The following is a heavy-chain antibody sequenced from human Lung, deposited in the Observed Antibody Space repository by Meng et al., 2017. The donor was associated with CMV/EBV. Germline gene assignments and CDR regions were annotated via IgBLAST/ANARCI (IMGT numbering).Heavy chain of an antibody. Sequence: GGSLRLSCAASGFTFSDYYMSWIRQAPGKGLEWVANIKQDGSEKNYVDSVRGRFTISRDNAKNSLWLHMNSLRAEDSAVYYCSSLSSNYGMDVWGQGTTVTVSS. CDR3: SSLSSNYGMDV. CDR1: GFTFSDYY. CDR2: IKQDGSEK. V-gene: IGHV3-7*01. J-gene: IGHJ6*02.